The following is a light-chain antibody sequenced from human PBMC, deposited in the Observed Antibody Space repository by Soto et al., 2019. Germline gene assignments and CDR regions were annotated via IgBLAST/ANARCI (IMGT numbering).Light chain of an antibody. Sequence: QSALTQPASVSGSPGQSITISCTATSSDVGGYNYVSWYQQHPGKAPKLMIYEVSNRPSGVSKRFSGSKSGNTASLTISGLQAEDEADYYCSSYTSSSTPYVVFGGGTKLTV. J-gene: IGLJ2*01. CDR3: SSYTSSSTPYVV. CDR1: SSDVGGYNY. CDR2: EVS. V-gene: IGLV2-14*01.